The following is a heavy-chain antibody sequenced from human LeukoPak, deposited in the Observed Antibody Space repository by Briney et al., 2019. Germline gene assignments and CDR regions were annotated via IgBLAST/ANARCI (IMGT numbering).Heavy chain of an antibody. V-gene: IGHV1-69*04. CDR3: ARVDSSGYYWSV. J-gene: IGHJ6*02. CDR2: IIPILGIA. Sequence: SVKVSCKASGGTFSSYAISWVRQAPGQGLEWMGRIIPILGIANYAQKFQGRVTITADKSTSTAYMELSSLRSEDTAVYYCARVDSSGYYWSVWGQGTTVTVSS. CDR1: GGTFSSYA. D-gene: IGHD3-22*01.